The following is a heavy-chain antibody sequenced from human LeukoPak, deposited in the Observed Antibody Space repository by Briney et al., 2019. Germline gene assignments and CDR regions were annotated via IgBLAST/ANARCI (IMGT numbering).Heavy chain of an antibody. J-gene: IGHJ4*02. V-gene: IGHV4-61*05. CDR2: IYYSGST. D-gene: IGHD4-17*01. Sequence: SETLSLTCTVSGGSISSSSYYWGWIRQPPGKGLEWIGYIYYSGSTNYSPSLKSRVTISVDTSKNQFSLKLSSVTAADTAVYYCARARDYGDYDFDYWGQGTLVTVSS. CDR3: ARARDYGDYDFDY. CDR1: GGSISSSSYY.